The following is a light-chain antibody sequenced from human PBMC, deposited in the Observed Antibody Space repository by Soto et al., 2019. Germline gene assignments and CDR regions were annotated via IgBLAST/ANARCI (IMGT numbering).Light chain of an antibody. CDR2: EVS. Sequence: QSVLTQPASVSGSPGQSITISCTGTSRDVGSYNLVSWYQQHPGKAPKLMIYEVSKRPSGVSNRFSGSKSANTASLTISGLQADDEADYYCCSYGGRSTYVFGTGTKVTVL. J-gene: IGLJ1*01. CDR1: SRDVGSYNL. V-gene: IGLV2-23*02. CDR3: CSYGGRSTYV.